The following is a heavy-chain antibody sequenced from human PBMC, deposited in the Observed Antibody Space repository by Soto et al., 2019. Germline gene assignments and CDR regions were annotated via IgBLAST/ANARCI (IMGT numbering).Heavy chain of an antibody. CDR3: ASAASLWLLPY. V-gene: IGHV1-18*01. CDR2: INVYNGNT. Sequence: ASVKVSCKASGYTFTKYGISGVRQAPGQGLEWMGWINVYNGNTEYVEKLQGRVTMTTDTSTSTAYMELRSLRSDDTAVYYCASAASLWLLPYWGQGTLGTVAS. D-gene: IGHD3-22*01. J-gene: IGHJ4*02. CDR1: GYTFTKYG.